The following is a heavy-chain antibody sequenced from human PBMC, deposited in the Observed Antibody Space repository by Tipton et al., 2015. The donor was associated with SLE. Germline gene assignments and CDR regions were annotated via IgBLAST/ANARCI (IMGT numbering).Heavy chain of an antibody. CDR3: AKDRFTIFGGFDY. Sequence: SLRLSCAASGFTFSGYWMYWVRQVPGKGLVWVSRINGDGSITTYADSVKGRFTISRDNAKNTLYLQMNSLRAEDTAVYYCAKDRFTIFGGFDYWGQGTLVTVSS. CDR1: GFTFSGYW. V-gene: IGHV3-74*01. CDR2: INGDGSIT. J-gene: IGHJ4*02. D-gene: IGHD3-3*01.